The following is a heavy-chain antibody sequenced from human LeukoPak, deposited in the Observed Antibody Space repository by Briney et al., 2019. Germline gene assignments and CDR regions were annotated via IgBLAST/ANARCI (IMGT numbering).Heavy chain of an antibody. Sequence: ASVKVSCKASGYTFTSYYMHWVRQAPGQGLEWMGLINPSGGSTSYAQKFQGRVTMTRDTSTSTVYMELSSLRSEDTAVYYCARSRGDYYDSSGYYYFGYWGQGTLVTVSS. CDR2: INPSGGST. CDR3: ARSRGDYYDSSGYYYFGY. D-gene: IGHD3-22*01. J-gene: IGHJ4*02. CDR1: GYTFTSYY. V-gene: IGHV1-46*01.